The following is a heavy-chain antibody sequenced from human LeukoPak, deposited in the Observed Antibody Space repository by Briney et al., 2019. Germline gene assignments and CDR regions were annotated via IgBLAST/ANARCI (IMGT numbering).Heavy chain of an antibody. V-gene: IGHV4-59*01. CDR1: GGSISSYY. Sequence: PSETLSLTCTVSGGSISSYYWSWIRQPPGKGLEGIGYIYYSWSNNYNPSLKSRVTISVDTSKSQFSLKLSSVTAADTAVYYCARLLKCELNFDYWGQGTLVTVSS. CDR2: IYYSWSN. J-gene: IGHJ4*02. CDR3: ARLLKCELNFDY. D-gene: IGHD1-26*01.